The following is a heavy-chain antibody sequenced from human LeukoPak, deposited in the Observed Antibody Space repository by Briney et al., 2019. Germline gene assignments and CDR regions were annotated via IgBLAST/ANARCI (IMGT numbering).Heavy chain of an antibody. CDR1: GFTFSSNA. CDR3: ARDGQYSSSAGDFDY. D-gene: IGHD6-6*01. Sequence: GGSLRLSCAASGFTFSSNAMTWVRQAPGKGLECVSAITAGGDTPYYADSVRGRFTISRDNSKNTLYLQMNSLRAEDTAIYYCARDGQYSSSAGDFDYWGQGTLVTVSS. CDR2: ITAGGDTP. V-gene: IGHV3-23*01. J-gene: IGHJ4*02.